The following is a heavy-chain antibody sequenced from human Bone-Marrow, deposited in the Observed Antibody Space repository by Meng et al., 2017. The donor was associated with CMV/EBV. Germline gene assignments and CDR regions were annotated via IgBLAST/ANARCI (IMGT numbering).Heavy chain of an antibody. V-gene: IGHV4-38-2*02. J-gene: IGHJ6*02. D-gene: IGHD3-22*01. CDR2: SYYSGKT. CDR1: GYSISSGYY. Sequence: GSLRLSCTVPGYSISSGYYWGWIRQPPGKGLEWIGSSYYSGKTYYNPSLKSRVTISVDTSKNQFSLKMSSVSAADTAVYYCARDRGGWLLWEYGMDFWGQGTTVTVSS. CDR3: ARDRGGWLLWEYGMDF.